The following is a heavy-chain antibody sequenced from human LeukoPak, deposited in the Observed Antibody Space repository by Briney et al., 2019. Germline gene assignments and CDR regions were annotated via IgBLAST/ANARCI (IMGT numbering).Heavy chain of an antibody. J-gene: IGHJ4*02. D-gene: IGHD3-22*01. V-gene: IGHV1-46*01. CDR2: INPSGGST. CDR3: ASPPKWISGSAPLGY. CDR1: GYTFTSYY. Sequence: ASVKVSCKAFGYTFTSYYMHWVRQAPGQGLEWMGIINPSGGSTSYAQKFQGRVTMTRDMSTSTVYMELSSLRSEDTAVYYCASPPKWISGSAPLGYWGQGTLVTVAS.